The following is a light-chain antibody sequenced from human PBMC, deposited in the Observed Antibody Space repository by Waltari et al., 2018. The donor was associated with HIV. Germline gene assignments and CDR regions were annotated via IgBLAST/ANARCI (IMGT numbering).Light chain of an antibody. CDR3: QQYNSWPWT. Sequence: EVDVTQSPDTLSVSPGERATLSCRASQSVSSNLAWYQQKPGQAPRCIIYAESSRATGVPARFSGSGSETEFTLTITNLQSEDFAVYYCQQYNSWPWTFGQGTTVDIK. J-gene: IGKJ1*01. V-gene: IGKV3-15*01. CDR2: AES. CDR1: QSVSSN.